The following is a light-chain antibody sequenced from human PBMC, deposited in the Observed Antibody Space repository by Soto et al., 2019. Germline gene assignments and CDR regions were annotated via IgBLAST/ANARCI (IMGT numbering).Light chain of an antibody. CDR3: CAYAGSSTGV. Sequence: QYALTHPASVSGSPGQSITISCTGTSSDVGSYKLVSWYQHHPGKAPKLMIYEGSKRPSGISNRFSGSKSGNTASLTISGLQAEDEADYYCCAYAGSSTGVFGGGTKLTVL. CDR1: SSDVGSYKL. CDR2: EGS. V-gene: IGLV2-23*01. J-gene: IGLJ3*02.